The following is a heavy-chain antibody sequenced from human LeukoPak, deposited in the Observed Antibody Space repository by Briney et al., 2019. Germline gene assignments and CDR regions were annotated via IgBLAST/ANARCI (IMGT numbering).Heavy chain of an antibody. CDR2: ISGSGDNT. CDR3: AKDATVAGLFFDY. D-gene: IGHD6-19*01. V-gene: IGHV3-23*01. Sequence: GGSLRLSCAASGFTFSNYVMNWVRQAPGKGLEWVSLISGSGDNTYYADSVKGRFIISRDNSKNTLYLQMNSLRAEDTAVYYCAKDATVAGLFFDYWGQGTLVTVSS. J-gene: IGHJ4*02. CDR1: GFTFSNYV.